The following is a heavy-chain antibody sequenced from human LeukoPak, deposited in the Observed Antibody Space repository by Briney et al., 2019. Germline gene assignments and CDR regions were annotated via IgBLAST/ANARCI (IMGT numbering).Heavy chain of an antibody. CDR2: IIPIFGIA. CDR1: GGTFSSYA. D-gene: IGHD3-10*01. J-gene: IGHJ4*02. Sequence: GASVKVSCKASGGTFSSYAISWVRQAPGQGLEWMGRIIPIFGIANYAQKFQGRVTITADKSTSTAYMELSSLRSEDTAVYYCARVRYYYGSGNERYGGAPVRWIDYWGQGTLVTVSS. V-gene: IGHV1-69*04. CDR3: ARVRYYYGSGNERYGGAPVRWIDY.